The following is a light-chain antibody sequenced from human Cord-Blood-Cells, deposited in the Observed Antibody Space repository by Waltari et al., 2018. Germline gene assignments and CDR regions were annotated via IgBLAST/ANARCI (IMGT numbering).Light chain of an antibody. CDR2: EVM. Sequence: QSALTQPASVSGSPGQSITIPCTGTSSAVGSYNLVSWYQQHPGKPTKLMIFEVMKRPAGGSNRFTGSKSGNTASLTIAGLQAEDEADYYCCSYAGSSTFYVFGTGTKVTVL. J-gene: IGLJ1*01. CDR3: CSYAGSSTFYV. V-gene: IGLV2-23*02. CDR1: SSAVGSYNL.